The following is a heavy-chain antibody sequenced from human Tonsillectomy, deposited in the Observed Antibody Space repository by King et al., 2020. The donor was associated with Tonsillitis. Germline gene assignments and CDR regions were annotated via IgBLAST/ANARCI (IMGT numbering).Heavy chain of an antibody. CDR1: GYSFTNYW. CDR3: AGWDRSSSEADAFDI. J-gene: IGHJ3*02. CDR2: IYPGDSDT. Sequence: EVQLVESGAEVKKPGESLRISCKASGYSFTNYWIGWVRQMPGKGLEWMGIIYPGDSDTRYSPSFQGQVTISADKSINTAYLRWSSLKASGSAMYYCAGWDRSSSEADAFDIWGQGTMVTVSS. V-gene: IGHV5-51*01. D-gene: IGHD1-26*01.